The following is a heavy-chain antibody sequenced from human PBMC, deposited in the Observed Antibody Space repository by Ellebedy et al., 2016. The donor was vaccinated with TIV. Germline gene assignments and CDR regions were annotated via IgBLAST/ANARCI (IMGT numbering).Heavy chain of an antibody. Sequence: GGSLRLXCAASGFIFTTYGMHWVRQAPGKGLEWVALISFDGSSKYYADSVKGRFTISRDNSKNTLYLQMHSLRTEDTAVYYCAKDRPTGSGNSDGFDIWGQGTMATVSP. J-gene: IGHJ3*02. D-gene: IGHD1-26*01. CDR1: GFIFTTYG. CDR3: AKDRPTGSGNSDGFDI. V-gene: IGHV3-30*18. CDR2: ISFDGSSK.